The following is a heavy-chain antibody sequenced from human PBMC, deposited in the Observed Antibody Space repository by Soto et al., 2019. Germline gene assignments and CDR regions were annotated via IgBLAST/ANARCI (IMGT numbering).Heavy chain of an antibody. CDR1: GDSISSGFH. CDR3: AIGNPDWFDP. CDR2: IYHSGTT. D-gene: IGHD1-1*01. Sequence: SETLSLTCAVSGDSISSGFHWAWIRQPPGKGLEWVASIYHSGTTYYNPSLTSRVTISVDTSKNQFSLKLSSVTAADSAVYFCAIGNPDWFDPWGQGTLVTVSS. V-gene: IGHV4-38-2*01. J-gene: IGHJ5*02.